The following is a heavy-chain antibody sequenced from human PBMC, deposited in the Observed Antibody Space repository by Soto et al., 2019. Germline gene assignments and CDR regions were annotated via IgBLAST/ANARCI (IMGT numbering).Heavy chain of an antibody. D-gene: IGHD3-9*01. CDR1: GFSLSTSGVG. J-gene: IGHJ4*02. Sequence: KESGPTLVKPTQTLTLTCTFSGFSLSTSGVGVGWIRQPPGKALEWLALIYWDDDKRYSPSLKSRLTITKDTSKNQVVLTMTNMDPVDTATYYCAHTPGYDILTGYYAYYFDYWGQGTLVTVSS. CDR2: IYWDDDK. CDR3: AHTPGYDILTGYYAYYFDY. V-gene: IGHV2-5*02.